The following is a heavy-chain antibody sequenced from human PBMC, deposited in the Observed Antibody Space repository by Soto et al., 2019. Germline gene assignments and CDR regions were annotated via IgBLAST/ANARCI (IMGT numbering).Heavy chain of an antibody. V-gene: IGHV3-23*05. J-gene: IGHJ4*02. CDR2: IYGSGRGI. D-gene: IGHD2-21*01. CDR3: AKDAVYNDGLWLMDH. CDR1: GLPHSSFA. Sequence: EVHLLESGGGLVQPGGSLRLSCTASGLPHSSFAMMWVRQAPGKGLECVSGIYGSGRGIEYADSVKGRFTISRDNYKNTVYLQMTDLRADDTAVYYCAKDAVYNDGLWLMDHWGQGTQVTVSS.